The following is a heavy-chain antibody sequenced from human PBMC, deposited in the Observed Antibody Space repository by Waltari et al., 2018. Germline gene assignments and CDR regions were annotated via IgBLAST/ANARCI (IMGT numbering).Heavy chain of an antibody. CDR1: GYSISSGYY. CDR2: IYHSGST. Sequence: QVQLQESGPGLVKPSETLSLTCAVSGYSISSGYYWGWIRQPPGKGLEWIGSIYHSGSTYYNPSLKGRVTISVDTSKNQFSLKLSSVTAADTAVYYCARDAGGGYYYYGMDVWGQGTTVTVSS. V-gene: IGHV4-38-2*02. CDR3: ARDAGGGYYYYGMDV. J-gene: IGHJ6*02. D-gene: IGHD3-10*01.